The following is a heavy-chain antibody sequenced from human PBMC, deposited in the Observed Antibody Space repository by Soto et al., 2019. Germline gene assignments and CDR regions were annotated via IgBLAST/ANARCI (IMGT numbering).Heavy chain of an antibody. Sequence: PSETLSLTCTVSGGSISSYYWSWFRQPPGGGLKWIGYIYYTGSTSYSPSLKSRVTISVDTSKNQISLMLSSVTAADTAVYYCPRHPPYWVGMDVWGQGTTVTVSS. D-gene: IGHD2-15*01. J-gene: IGHJ6*02. V-gene: IGHV4-59*08. CDR2: IYYTGST. CDR3: PRHPPYWVGMDV. CDR1: GGSISSYY.